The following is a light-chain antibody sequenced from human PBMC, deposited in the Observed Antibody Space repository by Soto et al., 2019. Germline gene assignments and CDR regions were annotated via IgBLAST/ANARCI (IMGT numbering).Light chain of an antibody. J-gene: IGLJ2*01. CDR2: DVR. CDR1: SSDVGGYNF. CDR3: SSYTSSSTVI. V-gene: IGLV2-14*03. Sequence: SALTQPASVSGSPGQSITISCTGTSSDVGGYNFVSWYQQHPGKAPKFIIYDVRNRPSGVSNRFSGSRSGNTASLTISGLQAEDEADYYCSSYTSSSTVIFGGGIKVTVL.